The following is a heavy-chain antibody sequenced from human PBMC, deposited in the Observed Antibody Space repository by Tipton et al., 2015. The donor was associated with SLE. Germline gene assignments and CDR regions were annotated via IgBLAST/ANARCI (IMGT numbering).Heavy chain of an antibody. CDR1: GFTFSSYG. CDR3: ARVTPPGGSWSYCDF. Sequence: SLRLSCAASGFTFSSYGMHWVRQAPGKGLEWVAFIRYDGSNKYYADSVKGRFTISRDNSKNTLYLQMNSLRAEDTAVYYCARVTPPGGSWSYCDFWGQGTRVTVSS. D-gene: IGHD3-10*01. V-gene: IGHV3-30*02. J-gene: IGHJ4*02. CDR2: IRYDGSNK.